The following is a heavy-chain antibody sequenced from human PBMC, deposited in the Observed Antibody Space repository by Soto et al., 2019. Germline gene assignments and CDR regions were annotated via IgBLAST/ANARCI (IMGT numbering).Heavy chain of an antibody. CDR2: IYYSGST. J-gene: IGHJ5*02. D-gene: IGHD3-9*01. CDR3: ARMTGYNWFDP. CDR1: GGSISSGRYY. Sequence: PSETLSLTCAVSGGSISSGRYYWSWIRQPPGKGLEWIGYIYYSGSTNYNPSLKSRVTISVDTSKNQFSLKLSSVTAADTAVYYCARMTGYNWFDPWGQGTLVTVSS. V-gene: IGHV4-61*01.